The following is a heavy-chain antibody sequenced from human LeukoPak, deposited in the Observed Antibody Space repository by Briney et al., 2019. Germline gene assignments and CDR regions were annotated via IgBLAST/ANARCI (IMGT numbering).Heavy chain of an antibody. CDR3: ARDQDFWSGYYPNWFDP. J-gene: IGHJ5*02. Sequence: ASVKVSCKASGYTFTSYGISWVRQAPGQGLEWMGWIIAYNGNTNYAQKLQGRVTMTTDTSTSTAYMELRSLRSDDTAVYYCARDQDFWSGYYPNWFDPWGQGTLVTVSS. CDR1: GYTFTSYG. V-gene: IGHV1-18*01. D-gene: IGHD3-3*01. CDR2: IIAYNGNT.